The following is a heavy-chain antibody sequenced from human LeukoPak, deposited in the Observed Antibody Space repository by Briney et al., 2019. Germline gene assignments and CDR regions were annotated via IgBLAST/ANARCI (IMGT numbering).Heavy chain of an antibody. J-gene: IGHJ4*02. V-gene: IGHV3-23*01. CDR1: GFTFSSYA. D-gene: IGHD3-22*01. CDR2: ISGSGGST. CDR3: ASALNYYDSTSQEGN. Sequence: PGGSLRLSCAASGFTFSSYAMSWVRQAPGKGLEWVSAISGSGGSTYYADSVKGRFTISRDNSKNTLYLQMNSLRAEDTAVYYCASALNYYDSTSQEGNWGQGTLVTVSS.